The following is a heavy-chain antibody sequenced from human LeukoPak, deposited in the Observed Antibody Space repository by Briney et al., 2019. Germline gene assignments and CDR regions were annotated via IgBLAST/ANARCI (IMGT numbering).Heavy chain of an antibody. Sequence: SEPLSLTCTVSGGSLSSYYWSWIRRPPREGLEWIGYIYYSGSTTYSPSLKSRVNISVDTSKNQFSLKLSYVTAADTAVYYCARSIAAAGTRFPPEYNWFDPWGQGTLVTVSS. D-gene: IGHD6-13*01. CDR2: IYYSGST. CDR3: ARSIAAAGTRFPPEYNWFDP. V-gene: IGHV4-59*13. CDR1: GGSLSSYY. J-gene: IGHJ5*02.